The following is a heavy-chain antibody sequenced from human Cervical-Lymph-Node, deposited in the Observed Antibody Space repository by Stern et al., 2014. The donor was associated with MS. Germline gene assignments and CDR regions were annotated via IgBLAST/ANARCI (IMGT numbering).Heavy chain of an antibody. D-gene: IGHD2-8*02. CDR2: VYYSGAT. Sequence: QVQLQQSGPELVKPSETLSLTCAVSGDSISSYTHYWAWIRQPPGKGLEWIGSVYYSGATYYNPSLKSPVTISVDTSKNHFSRGLNSVTAADTAVYYCAKHACTGAACPFDLWGQGTLVTVSS. CDR1: GDSISSYTHY. V-gene: IGHV4-39*01. CDR3: AKHACTGAACPFDL. J-gene: IGHJ4*02.